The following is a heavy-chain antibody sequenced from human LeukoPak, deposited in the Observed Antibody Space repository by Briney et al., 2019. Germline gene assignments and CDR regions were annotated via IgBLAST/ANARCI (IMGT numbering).Heavy chain of an antibody. CDR2: IYYSGST. D-gene: IGHD3-10*01. CDR3: ATQAVRGVTYITGYITKSYYFDY. CDR1: GGSISSSSYY. Sequence: SETLSLTCTVSGGSISSSSYYWGWIRQPPGKGLEWIGSIYYSGSTYYNPSFKSRVTISVDTSKNQFSLKLSSVTAADTAVYYCATQAVRGVTYITGYITKSYYFDYWGQGTLVTVSS. V-gene: IGHV4-39*01. J-gene: IGHJ4*02.